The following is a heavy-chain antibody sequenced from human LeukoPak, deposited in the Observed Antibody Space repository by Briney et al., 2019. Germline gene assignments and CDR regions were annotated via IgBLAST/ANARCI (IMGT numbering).Heavy chain of an antibody. CDR2: ISGSGGST. CDR3: AKDPHRLPVKTGTNPPSGDY. J-gene: IGHJ4*02. CDR1: GFTFSSYA. Sequence: GGSLRLSCAASGFTFSSYAMSWVRQAPGKGLEWVSAISGSGGSTYYADSVKGRFTISRDNSKNTLYLQMNSLRAEDTAVYYCAKDPHRLPVKTGTNPPSGDYWGQGTLVTVSS. D-gene: IGHD1/OR15-1a*01. V-gene: IGHV3-23*01.